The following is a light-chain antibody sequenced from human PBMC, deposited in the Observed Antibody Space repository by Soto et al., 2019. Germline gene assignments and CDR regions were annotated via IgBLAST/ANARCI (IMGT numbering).Light chain of an antibody. Sequence: QLVLTQPPSASGTPGQRVTISCSGSSSNIGSNYVYWYQQLPGTAPKLLIYYNNNRPSGVPDRFSGSKSGTSAFLAITGLQADDEADYYCQSYDSSLSGHVVFGGGTKLTVL. V-gene: IGLV1-47*02. J-gene: IGLJ2*01. CDR2: YNN. CDR1: SSNIGSNY. CDR3: QSYDSSLSGHVV.